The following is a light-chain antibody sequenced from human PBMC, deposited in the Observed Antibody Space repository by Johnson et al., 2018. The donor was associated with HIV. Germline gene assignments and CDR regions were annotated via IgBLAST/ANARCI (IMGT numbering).Light chain of an antibody. V-gene: IGLV1-51*01. Sequence: QSVLTQPPSVSAAPGQKVSISCSGNTSNIGNIFVSWYQHLPGTAPNILIYDNDNRPSGIPDRSSGSTFGTSATMGITGLQTGNEADYYCGTWDTSLRTGFFGTGTKVTVL. J-gene: IGLJ1*01. CDR2: DND. CDR1: TSNIGNIF. CDR3: GTWDTSLRTGF.